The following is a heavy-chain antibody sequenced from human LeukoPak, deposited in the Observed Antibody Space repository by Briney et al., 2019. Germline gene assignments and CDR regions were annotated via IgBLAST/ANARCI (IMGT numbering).Heavy chain of an antibody. V-gene: IGHV3-30*18. J-gene: IGHJ4*02. Sequence: GGSLRLSCAASGFTFSSYGMHWVRQAPGKGLEWVAVISYDGSNKYYADSVKGRFTISRDNSKNTLYLQMNSLRAEDTAVYYCAKTRDSSATAIPEGPFDYWGQGTLVTVSS. D-gene: IGHD2-2*02. CDR2: ISYDGSNK. CDR1: GFTFSSYG. CDR3: AKTRDSSATAIPEGPFDY.